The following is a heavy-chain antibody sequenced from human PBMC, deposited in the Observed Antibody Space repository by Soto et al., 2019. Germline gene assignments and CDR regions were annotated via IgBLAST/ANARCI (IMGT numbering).Heavy chain of an antibody. Sequence: QVQLVQSGAEVKKPGASVKVSCKASGYTFSSYDINWVRQATGQGLEWMGWMNPTSGDTGYAQKLQGRVTRTRNTSITTVYMELYSLRSEDTAVYYCAKVSRRGSAIDFDYWGQGTLVTVSP. V-gene: IGHV1-8*01. CDR3: AKVSRRGSAIDFDY. D-gene: IGHD3-10*01. CDR1: GYTFSSYD. J-gene: IGHJ4*02. CDR2: MNPTSGDT.